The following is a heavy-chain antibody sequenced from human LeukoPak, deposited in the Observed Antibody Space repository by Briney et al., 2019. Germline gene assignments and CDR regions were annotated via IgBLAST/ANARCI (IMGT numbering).Heavy chain of an antibody. V-gene: IGHV1-18*04. CDR2: ISAYNGNT. D-gene: IGHD3-10*01. Sequence: ASVKVSCKASGYTFTSYGISWVRQAPGQGLEWMGWISAYNGNTNYAQKLQGRVTMTTDTSTSTAYMELRSLRSDDTAVYYCARVFPITMVRGVLDDYYGMDVWGKGTTATVSS. CDR3: ARVFPITMVRGVLDDYYGMDV. J-gene: IGHJ6*04. CDR1: GYTFTSYG.